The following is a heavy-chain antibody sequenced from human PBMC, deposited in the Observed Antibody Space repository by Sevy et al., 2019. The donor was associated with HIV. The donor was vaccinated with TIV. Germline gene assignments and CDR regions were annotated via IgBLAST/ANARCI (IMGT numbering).Heavy chain of an antibody. CDR2: IKPNSGGT. V-gene: IGHV1-2*06. CDR1: GYTFTAYY. CDR3: ARAYYYDSTAYYFDH. J-gene: IGHJ4*02. D-gene: IGHD3-22*01. Sequence: ASVKVSCKASGYTFTAYYVHWVRQAPGQGLEWMGRIKPNSGGTNYAQKFQGRVTMTRDTSISTAYMELSGLRYDDTAVYHCARAYYYDSTAYYFDHWGQGTLVTVSS.